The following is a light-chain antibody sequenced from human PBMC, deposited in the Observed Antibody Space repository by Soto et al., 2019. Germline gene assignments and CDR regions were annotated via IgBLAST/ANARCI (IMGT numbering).Light chain of an antibody. Sequence: QLVLTQSPSASASLGASVKLTCTLSSGHSNYAIAWHQQQPEKGPRFLMKLNSDGSHSKGDGIPDRFSGSSSGAERYLTXXXXXXXXXXXYYCQTWVTGIHIFGGGTKLTV. CDR1: SGHSNYA. CDR2: LNSDGSH. J-gene: IGLJ2*01. CDR3: QTWVTGIHI. V-gene: IGLV4-69*01.